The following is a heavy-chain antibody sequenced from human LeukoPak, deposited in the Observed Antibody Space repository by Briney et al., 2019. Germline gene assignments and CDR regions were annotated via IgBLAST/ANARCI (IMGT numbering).Heavy chain of an antibody. J-gene: IGHJ5*02. CDR2: IYYSGST. CDR3: ARCSGSYYLSWFDP. Sequence: PSETLSLTCAVYGGSFSGYYWSWIRQPPGKGLEWIGYIYYSGSTNYNPSLKSRVTISVDTSKNQFSLKLSSVTAADTAVYYCARCSGSYYLSWFDPWGQGTLVTVSS. D-gene: IGHD1-26*01. V-gene: IGHV4-59*01. CDR1: GGSFSGYY.